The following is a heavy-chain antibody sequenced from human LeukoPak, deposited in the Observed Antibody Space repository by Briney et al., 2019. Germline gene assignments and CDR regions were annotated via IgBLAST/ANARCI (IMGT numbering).Heavy chain of an antibody. D-gene: IGHD3-10*01. CDR2: IRSKTYGGTA. CDR3: ARGGETYYPTYWYFDL. CDR1: GFTFGDYA. V-gene: IGHV3-49*03. J-gene: IGHJ2*01. Sequence: PGGSLRLSCTASGFTFGDYAMSWFRRAPGKGLEWVGFIRSKTYGGTAEDAASVKGRFTISRDDSKSIAYLQMNSLKTEDTAVYFCARGGETYYPTYWYFDLWGRGTLVTVSS.